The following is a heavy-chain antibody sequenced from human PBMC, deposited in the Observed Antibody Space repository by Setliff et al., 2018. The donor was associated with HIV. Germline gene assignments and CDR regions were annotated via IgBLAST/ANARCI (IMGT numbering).Heavy chain of an antibody. D-gene: IGHD3-10*01. CDR3: ARGLNYYGSGSYLPLGY. V-gene: IGHV4-34*01. Sequence: SETLSLTCTVSGGSISSYYWTWIRQPPGKGLEWIGEIDHSGSTKYHASLKSRVTISIDTSKNQISLKLSSVTAADTAVYYCARGLNYYGSGSYLPLGYWGQGTLVTVSS. CDR2: IDHSGST. CDR1: GGSISSYY. J-gene: IGHJ4*02.